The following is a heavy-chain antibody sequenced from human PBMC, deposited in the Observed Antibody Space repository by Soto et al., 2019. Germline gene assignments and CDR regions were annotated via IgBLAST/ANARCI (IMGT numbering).Heavy chain of an antibody. CDR1: GGSISSYY. J-gene: IGHJ4*02. CDR2: IYYSGST. Sequence: SETLSLTCTVSGGSISSYYWSWIRQPPGKGLEWIGYIYYSGSTNYNPSLKSRVTISVDTSKNQFSLKLSSVTAADTAVYYCARRRNDYVWGSYRPTGGYFDYWGQGTLVTVSS. V-gene: IGHV4-59*01. D-gene: IGHD3-16*02. CDR3: ARRRNDYVWGSYRPTGGYFDY.